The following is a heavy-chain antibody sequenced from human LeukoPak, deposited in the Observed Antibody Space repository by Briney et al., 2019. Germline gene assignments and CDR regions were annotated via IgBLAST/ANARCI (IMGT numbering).Heavy chain of an antibody. J-gene: IGHJ3*02. CDR3: ARGRIARLTNVFDI. Sequence: SETLSLTCGVYGGSLSDYYWSWIRQPPGKGLEWIGEINHSGSTNYNPSLKSRVTISEDTSKNQFSLKLDSVTAADTAVYYCARGRIARLTNVFDIWGQGTMVTVAS. CDR1: GGSLSDYY. CDR2: INHSGST. V-gene: IGHV4-34*01. D-gene: IGHD2-15*01.